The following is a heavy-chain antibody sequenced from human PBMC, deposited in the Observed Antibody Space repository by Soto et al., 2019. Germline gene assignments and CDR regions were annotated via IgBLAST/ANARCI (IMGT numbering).Heavy chain of an antibody. D-gene: IGHD4-17*01. CDR1: GGSISSYY. CDR3: ARRYGSSLDY. V-gene: IGHV4-59*08. CDR2: IYYSGST. Sequence: SETLSLTCTVSGGSISSYYWSWIRQSPGKGLEWIGYIYYSGSTNYNPSLKSRVTISVDTSKNQFSLKLSSVTAADTAVYYCARRYGSSLDYWGQGNLVTFSS. J-gene: IGHJ4*02.